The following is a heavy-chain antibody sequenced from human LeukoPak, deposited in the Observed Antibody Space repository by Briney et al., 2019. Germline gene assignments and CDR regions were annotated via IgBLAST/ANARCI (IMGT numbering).Heavy chain of an antibody. Sequence: GGSLRLSCAASGFMFSSNWMSWVRLAPGKGLEWVANIKEDGTETYYVDSVKGRFTISRDNAKNSLYLQMNSMRVEDTAVYYCAKEGRSLQTYWGQGTLVIVSS. J-gene: IGHJ4*02. CDR2: IKEDGTET. V-gene: IGHV3-7*03. CDR3: AKEGRSLQTY. CDR1: GFMFSSNW. D-gene: IGHD5-24*01.